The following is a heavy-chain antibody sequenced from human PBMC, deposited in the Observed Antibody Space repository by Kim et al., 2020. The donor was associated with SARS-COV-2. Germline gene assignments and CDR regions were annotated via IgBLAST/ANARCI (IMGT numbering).Heavy chain of an antibody. D-gene: IGHD4-4*01. CDR1: GGTFSSYA. V-gene: IGHV1-69*13. Sequence: SVKVSCKASGGTFSSYAISWVRQAPGQGLEWMGGIIPIFGTANYAQKFQGRVTITADESTSTAYMELSSLRSEDTAVYYCARGGTTVKAYYYGMDVWGQGTTVTVSS. CDR2: IIPIFGTA. CDR3: ARGGTTVKAYYYGMDV. J-gene: IGHJ6*02.